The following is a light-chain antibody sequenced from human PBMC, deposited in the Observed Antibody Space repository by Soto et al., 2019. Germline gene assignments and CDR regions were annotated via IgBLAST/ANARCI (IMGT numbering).Light chain of an antibody. J-gene: IGKJ2*01. V-gene: IGKV3-20*01. CDR2: GVF. Sequence: SVVTQSPGTVSLSPGESATLFCRTSQNIRNNYLAWYQQRPGQSPRLLIHGVFNRAAGIPDRFSGRGSGADFTLTISGLQPEDSAVYYCQHYDGSPRTFGQGTKVEIK. CDR3: QHYDGSPRT. CDR1: QNIRNNY.